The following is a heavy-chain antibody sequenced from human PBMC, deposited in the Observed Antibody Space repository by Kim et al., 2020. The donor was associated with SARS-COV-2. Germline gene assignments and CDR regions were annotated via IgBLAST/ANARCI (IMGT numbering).Heavy chain of an antibody. J-gene: IGHJ5*02. V-gene: IGHV4-34*01. CDR2: INHSGST. Sequence: SETLSLTCAVYGGSFSGYYWSWIRQPPGKGLEWIGEINHSGSTNYNPSLKSRVTISVDTSKNQFSLKLSSVTAADTAVYYCARPARGRGVIKGNWFDPWGQGTLVTVSS. CDR1: GGSFSGYY. CDR3: ARPARGRGVIKGNWFDP. D-gene: IGHD3-10*01.